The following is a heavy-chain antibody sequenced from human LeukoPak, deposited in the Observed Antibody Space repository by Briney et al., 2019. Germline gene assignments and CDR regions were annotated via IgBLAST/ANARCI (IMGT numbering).Heavy chain of an antibody. J-gene: IGHJ4*02. Sequence: ASVKVSCKASGYTFTSYDINWVRQATGQGHERMGWMNPNSGNTGYAQKFQGRVTMTRNTSISTAYMERSSLRSEDTAVYYCAIPMYSSGWSGDYWGQGTLVTVSS. CDR1: GYTFTSYD. D-gene: IGHD6-19*01. V-gene: IGHV1-8*01. CDR2: MNPNSGNT. CDR3: AIPMYSSGWSGDY.